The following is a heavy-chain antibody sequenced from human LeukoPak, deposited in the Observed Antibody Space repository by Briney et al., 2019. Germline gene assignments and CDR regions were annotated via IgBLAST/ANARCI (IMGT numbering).Heavy chain of an antibody. Sequence: SVKVSCKTSGGTFNNSAISWVRQAPGQGLEWLGGIMPLFGTAGYAQKFQGRVTITKDESTRTVYLELTSLTSDDTAVYYCASDVHGDYGSGWFDPWGQGTLVSVSS. D-gene: IGHD4-17*01. V-gene: IGHV1-69*05. CDR3: ASDVHGDYGSGWFDP. J-gene: IGHJ5*02. CDR1: GGTFNNSA. CDR2: IMPLFGTA.